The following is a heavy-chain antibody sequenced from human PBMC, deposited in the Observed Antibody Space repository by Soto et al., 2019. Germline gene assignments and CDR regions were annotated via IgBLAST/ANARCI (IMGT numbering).Heavy chain of an antibody. D-gene: IGHD3-22*01. CDR3: AKEARGGYDSSGPAFDI. Sequence: QVQLVESGGGVVQPGRSLRLSCAASGFTFSTYGMHWVRQAPGKGLEWVAVISYDGSNKYYADSVKGRFTISRDNSKNTLYLQMNSLRAEDTAVYYCAKEARGGYDSSGPAFDIWGQGTMVTVSS. CDR1: GFTFSTYG. V-gene: IGHV3-30*18. J-gene: IGHJ3*02. CDR2: ISYDGSNK.